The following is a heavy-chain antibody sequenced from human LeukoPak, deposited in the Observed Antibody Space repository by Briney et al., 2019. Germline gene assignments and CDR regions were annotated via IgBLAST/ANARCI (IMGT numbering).Heavy chain of an antibody. CDR3: ARDHTNYYDFWSGPSSNWFDP. Sequence: SETLSLTCTVSGGSIRSYYWGWIRQPPGKGLEWIGSIYYSGSTYYNPSLKSRVTISVDTSKNQFSLKLSSVTAADTAVYYCARDHTNYYDFWSGPSSNWFDPWGQGTLVTVSS. D-gene: IGHD3-3*01. J-gene: IGHJ5*02. CDR1: GGSIRSYY. V-gene: IGHV4-39*07. CDR2: IYYSGST.